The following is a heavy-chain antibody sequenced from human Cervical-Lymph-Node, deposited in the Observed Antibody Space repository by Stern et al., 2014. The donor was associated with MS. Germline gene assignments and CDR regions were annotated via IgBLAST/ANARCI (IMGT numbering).Heavy chain of an antibody. CDR1: GFTFSSYG. J-gene: IGHJ6*02. V-gene: IGHV3-30*18. Sequence: VQLVESGGGVVQPGRSLRLSCAASGFTFSSYGMHWVRQAPGKGLEWVAVISYDGRNKYYAASVKGRFTISRDNSKNTLYLQMNSLRAEDTAVYYCAKAGSSSRDYYYYYGMHVWGQGTTVTVSS. D-gene: IGHD6-6*01. CDR3: AKAGSSSRDYYYYYGMHV. CDR2: ISYDGRNK.